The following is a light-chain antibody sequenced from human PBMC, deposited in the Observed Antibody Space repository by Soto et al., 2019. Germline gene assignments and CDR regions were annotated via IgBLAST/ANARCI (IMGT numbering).Light chain of an antibody. Sequence: DIQMAQSPSSLSASVGDRVTITCRATQGISSWLAWYQQKPGKAPKLLIYAASSLQSGVPSRFSGSRSGTDFTLTIHNQQHQDFATYYCQQANSFPRTFGPGANVDI. CDR2: AAS. J-gene: IGKJ3*01. CDR3: QQANSFPRT. V-gene: IGKV1-12*01. CDR1: QGISSW.